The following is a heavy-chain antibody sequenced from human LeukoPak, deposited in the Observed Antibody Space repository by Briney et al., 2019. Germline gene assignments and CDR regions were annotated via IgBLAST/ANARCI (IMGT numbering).Heavy chain of an antibody. CDR1: VGSLTNYY. CDR2: IHSDGTT. Sequence: SETLSPTCSVSVGSLTNYYWGWIRQPPGKGLWFIWYIHSDGTTNYDSSLQSRVAISLETSKIQFSLRLYSVTAADTALYFCARLNFRGGEALHFGAWGQGTLVTVSS. D-gene: IGHD3-16*01. J-gene: IGHJ4*02. CDR3: ARLNFRGGEALHFGA. V-gene: IGHV4-4*09.